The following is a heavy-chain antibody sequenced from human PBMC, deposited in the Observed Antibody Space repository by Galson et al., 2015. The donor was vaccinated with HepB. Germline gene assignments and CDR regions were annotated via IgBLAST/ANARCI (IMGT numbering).Heavy chain of an antibody. CDR1: GYTFTSYD. CDR2: MSPNSGDT. D-gene: IGHD2-21*02. Sequence: SVKVSCKASGYTFTSYDINWVRQATGHGLKWMGWMSPNSGDTGYAQKFQGRVTMTRNTSVSTAFMELSSLRSEDTAVYYCVRGIRLRPVTWGQGTLVTVSS. CDR3: VRGIRLRPVT. J-gene: IGHJ4*02. V-gene: IGHV1-8*01.